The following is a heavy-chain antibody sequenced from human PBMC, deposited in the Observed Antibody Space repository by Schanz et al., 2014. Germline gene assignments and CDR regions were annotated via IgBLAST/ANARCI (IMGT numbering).Heavy chain of an antibody. V-gene: IGHV1-2*02. CDR2: INPNSGGT. CDR3: ARELRLEYYFDY. CDR1: GATFNSYA. J-gene: IGHJ4*02. D-gene: IGHD4-17*01. Sequence: QVRLVQSGAEVKKPGSSVKVSCKSSGATFNSYAFGWVRQAPGQGLEWMGRINPNSGGTNYAQKFQGRVTMTRDTSISTAYMELSSLRSDDTAVYYCARELRLEYYFDYWGQGTQVTVSS.